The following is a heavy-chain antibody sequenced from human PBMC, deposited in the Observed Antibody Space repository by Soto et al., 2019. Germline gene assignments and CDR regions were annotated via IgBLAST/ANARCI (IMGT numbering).Heavy chain of an antibody. Sequence: QLHLVQSGAVVKKPGASVTVSCSASGYPVTAYYMHWVRQDPGRGLEWMGGINPATGAAKYTQTFQGRVTMTRDPSTSTVFMELSGLTSEDTAVFYCARGGGVGVAGSAAFDMWGQGTLVTVSS. J-gene: IGHJ3*02. CDR2: INPATGAA. V-gene: IGHV1-2*02. CDR3: ARGGGVGVAGSAAFDM. D-gene: IGHD3-3*01. CDR1: GYPVTAYY.